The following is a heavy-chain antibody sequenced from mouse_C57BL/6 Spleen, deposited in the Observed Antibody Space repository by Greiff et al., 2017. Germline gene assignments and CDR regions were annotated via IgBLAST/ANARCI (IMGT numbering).Heavy chain of an antibody. CDR1: GYTFTSYW. CDR3: ARFGDEAMDY. V-gene: IGHV1-69*01. CDR2: IDPSDSYT. D-gene: IGHD2-13*01. Sequence: QVQLQQSGAELVMPGASVKLSCKASGYTFTSYWMHWVKQRPGQGLEWIGEIDPSDSYTNYNQKFKGKSTLTVDKSSSTAYMQLSSLTSEDSAVYYCARFGDEAMDYWGQGTSVTVSS. J-gene: IGHJ4*01.